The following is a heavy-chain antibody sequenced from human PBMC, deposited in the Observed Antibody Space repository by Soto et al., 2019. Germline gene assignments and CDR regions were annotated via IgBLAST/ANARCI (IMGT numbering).Heavy chain of an antibody. V-gene: IGHV3-30*18. CDR1: GFTFSSYG. CDR2: ISRDGSNK. D-gene: IGHD3-9*01. J-gene: IGHJ4*02. CDR3: AKDIGILTGYKVIDY. Sequence: GGSLRLSCAASGFTFSSYGMHWVRQAPGKGLEWVAFISRDGSNKYYADSVKGRFTISRDNSKNTMYQQMDSLRAEDTAVYYCAKDIGILTGYKVIDYWGQGTLVTVSS.